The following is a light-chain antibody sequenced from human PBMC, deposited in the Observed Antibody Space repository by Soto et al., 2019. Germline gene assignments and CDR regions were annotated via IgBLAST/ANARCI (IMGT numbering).Light chain of an antibody. V-gene: IGLV1-44*01. CDR3: AAWDDSLNGPV. Sequence: QSVLTQPPSASETPGQRVTISCSGSSSNIGSKTVSWYQQFPGTAPKLLIYTNNQRPSGVPDRFSGSKSGTSASLAIRGLQSEDEADYYCAAWDDSLNGPVFGGGTKVTVL. J-gene: IGLJ2*01. CDR2: TNN. CDR1: SSNIGSKT.